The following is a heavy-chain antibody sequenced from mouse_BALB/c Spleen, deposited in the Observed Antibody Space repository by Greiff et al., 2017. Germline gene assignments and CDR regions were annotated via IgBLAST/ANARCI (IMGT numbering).Heavy chain of an antibody. CDR1: GYTFTSYY. CDR3: TRRAYYGNGYYAMDY. CDR2: INPSNGGT. D-gene: IGHD2-10*01. J-gene: IGHJ4*01. Sequence: VQLQQPGAELVKPGASVKLSCKASGYTFTSYYMYWVKQRPGQGLEWIGGINPSNGGTNFNEKFKSKATLTVDKSSSTAYMQLSSLTSEDSAVYYCTRRAYYGNGYYAMDYWGQGTSVTVSS. V-gene: IGHV1S81*02.